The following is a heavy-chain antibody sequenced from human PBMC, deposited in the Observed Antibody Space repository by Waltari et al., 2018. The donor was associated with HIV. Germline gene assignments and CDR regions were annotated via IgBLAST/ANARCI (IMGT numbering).Heavy chain of an antibody. CDR1: GFTFSTAW. V-gene: IGHV3-15*01. D-gene: IGHD4-17*01. CDR2: IKSKSDGGTT. Sequence: EVQLVESGGGLVKPGGSLRLSCAASGFTFSTAWMSWVRQAPGKGLEWVGRIKSKSDGGTTYAAPVKGRFIISRKDSKNMLYLQMKSLKTEDTAVYYCRTSSDYGDPPVDYWGQGTLVTVSS. J-gene: IGHJ4*02. CDR3: RTSSDYGDPPVDY.